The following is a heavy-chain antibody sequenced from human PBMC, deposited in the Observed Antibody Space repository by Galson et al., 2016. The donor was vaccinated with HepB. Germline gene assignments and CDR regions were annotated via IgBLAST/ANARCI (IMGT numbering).Heavy chain of an antibody. CDR2: TRSKTYGGTT. J-gene: IGHJ6*03. CDR3: ARISSSPGVIYYYYMDV. CDR1: GFTFGDNP. V-gene: IGHV3-49*03. D-gene: IGHD6-13*01. Sequence: SLRLSCAASGFTFGDNPMFWFRQAPGKGLEWVGFTRSKTYGGTTEYAAAVKGRFTISRDDAKNILYMKMDYLKNGDTAVYYCARISSSPGVIYYYYMDVWGKGITVTVSS.